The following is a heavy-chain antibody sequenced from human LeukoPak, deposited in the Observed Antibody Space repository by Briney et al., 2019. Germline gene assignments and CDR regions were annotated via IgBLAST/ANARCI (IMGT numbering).Heavy chain of an antibody. J-gene: IGHJ4*02. CDR2: FYVGGAT. CDR3: ARDRWKGSSSWYPADY. CDR1: GFSVTNNY. D-gene: IGHD6-13*01. Sequence: GGSLRLSCAVSGFSVTNNYMSWVRQAPGKGLEWVSVFYVGGATYYADSVKGRFTISRDNSKNTLYLQMNSLRAEDTAVYYCARDRWKGSSSWYPADYWGQGALVTVSS. V-gene: IGHV3-53*05.